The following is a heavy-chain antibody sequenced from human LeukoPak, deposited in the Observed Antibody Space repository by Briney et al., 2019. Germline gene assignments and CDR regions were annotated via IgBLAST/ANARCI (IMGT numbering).Heavy chain of an antibody. J-gene: IGHJ3*02. CDR3: ARVSGSSWYGAFDI. CDR2: IKQDGSEK. D-gene: IGHD6-13*01. CDR1: GFTFSSYW. V-gene: IGHV3-7*01. Sequence: GGSLRLSCAASGFTFSSYWMSWVRQAPGKGLEWVANIKQDGSEKYYVDSVKGRFTISRDNAKNSLYLQMISLRAEDTAVYYCARVSGSSWYGAFDIWGQGTMVTVSS.